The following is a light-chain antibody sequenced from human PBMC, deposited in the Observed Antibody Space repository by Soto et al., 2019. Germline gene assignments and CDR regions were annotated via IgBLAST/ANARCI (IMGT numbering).Light chain of an antibody. CDR1: QNINNY. V-gene: IGKV1-39*01. J-gene: IGKJ4*01. CDR3: QQSYTTPLT. Sequence: DIQMTHSPSTLSASVGYIVTITCRASQNINNYLNWYQQKPGKAPKLLISVESNLQSGVPSRFSGRGSGTEFTLTISSLQPEDFATYYCQQSYTTPLTFGGGTKVDIK. CDR2: VES.